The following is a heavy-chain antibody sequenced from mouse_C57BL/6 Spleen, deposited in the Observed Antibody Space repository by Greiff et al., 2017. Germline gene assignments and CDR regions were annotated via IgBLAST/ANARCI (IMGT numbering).Heavy chain of an antibody. Sequence: QVQLQQPGAELVKPGASVQLSCKASGYTFTSYWMHWVKPRPGRGLEWIGRIDPNSGGTKYTEKFTSKATLTVDKPSSTAYMQLSSLTSEDSAVYYCARDYGSSVYWYFDVWGTGTTVTVSS. CDR1: GYTFTSYW. CDR2: IDPNSGGT. CDR3: ARDYGSSVYWYFDV. J-gene: IGHJ1*03. D-gene: IGHD1-1*01. V-gene: IGHV1-72*01.